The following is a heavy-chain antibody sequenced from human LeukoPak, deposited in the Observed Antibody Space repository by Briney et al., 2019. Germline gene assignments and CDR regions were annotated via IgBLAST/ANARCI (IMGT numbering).Heavy chain of an antibody. CDR1: GGSISNYY. D-gene: IGHD3-16*01. J-gene: IGHJ6*03. CDR2: ISYSGNT. Sequence: SETLSLTCTVSGGSISNYYWTWIRQPPGKGLEWIGFISYSGNTNYNPSLKSRVTISLDTSKNQFSLKLSSVTAADTAVYYCARGYGGIYYYYMDVWGKGTTVTVSS. CDR3: ARGYGGIYYYYMDV. V-gene: IGHV4-59*12.